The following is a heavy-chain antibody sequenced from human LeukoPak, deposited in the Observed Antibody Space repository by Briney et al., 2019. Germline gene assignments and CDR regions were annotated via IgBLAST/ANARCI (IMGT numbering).Heavy chain of an antibody. D-gene: IGHD2/OR15-2a*01. J-gene: IGHJ5*02. CDR2: MNPNSGNT. CDR1: GYTFTTSD. Sequence: ASLKPSCKASGYTFTTSDTNWVRQATRPGLAWMGWMNPNSGNTGYAQKFQGRVTMTRNTSISTAYMELSSLRSEDTAVYYCARGRVPFEGFDPWGQGTLVTVSS. CDR3: ARGRVPFEGFDP. V-gene: IGHV1-8*02.